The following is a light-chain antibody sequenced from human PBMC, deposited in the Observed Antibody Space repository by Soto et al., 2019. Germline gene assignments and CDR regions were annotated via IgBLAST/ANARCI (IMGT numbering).Light chain of an antibody. J-gene: IGKJ5*01. Sequence: EIVLTQSPGTMSLSPGERVILSCRASQSVSSSYLAWYQQKPGQAPRLLIYGASSRATGIPDRFSGSGSGTDFTLTISRLEPEYCAVYYCQQYGSSPITFSQGTRLEIK. CDR3: QQYGSSPIT. CDR1: QSVSSSY. V-gene: IGKV3-20*01. CDR2: GAS.